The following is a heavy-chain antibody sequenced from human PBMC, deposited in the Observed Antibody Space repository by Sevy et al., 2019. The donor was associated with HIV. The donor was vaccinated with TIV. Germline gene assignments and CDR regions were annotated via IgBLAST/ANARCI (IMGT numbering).Heavy chain of an antibody. V-gene: IGHV5-51*01. J-gene: IGHJ4*02. CDR1: GYSFTSYW. CDR2: IYPGDSDT. D-gene: IGHD6-13*01. Sequence: GESLKISCKGSGYSFTSYWIGWVRQMPGKGLEWMGIIYPGDSDTRYSPSFQGQVTISADKSISTAYLQWSSLKAADTAMYYCARITDDSSSCYYFDYWGQGTLVTVSS. CDR3: ARITDDSSSCYYFDY.